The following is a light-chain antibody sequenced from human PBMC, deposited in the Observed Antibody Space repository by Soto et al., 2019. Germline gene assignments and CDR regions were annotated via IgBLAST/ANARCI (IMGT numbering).Light chain of an antibody. CDR2: EGS. Sequence: QSALTQPASVSGSPGKSITISCTGTSSDVGSYNLVSWYQQHPGKAPKVMIYEGSKRPSGVSNRLSGSKSGNTASLTISGLQAEDEADYYCCSYAGSSTWVFGGGTKLTVI. CDR1: SSDVGSYNL. CDR3: CSYAGSSTWV. V-gene: IGLV2-23*01. J-gene: IGLJ3*02.